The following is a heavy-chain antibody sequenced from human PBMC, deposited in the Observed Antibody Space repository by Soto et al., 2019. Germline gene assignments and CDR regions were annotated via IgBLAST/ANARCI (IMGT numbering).Heavy chain of an antibody. J-gene: IGHJ4*02. CDR1: GYTFSNYG. D-gene: IGHD1-26*01. Sequence: QVQLVQSGAEVKKPGASVKVSCKASGYTFSNYGINWVRQAPGQGLEWMGWISAYNGKTQYTQKLQGRVTLTTDTSSTTAYMDLRSLTSDDTAVYYCARSGPWELPTVPDDYWGQGTLVTVSS. CDR2: ISAYNGKT. CDR3: ARSGPWELPTVPDDY. V-gene: IGHV1-18*04.